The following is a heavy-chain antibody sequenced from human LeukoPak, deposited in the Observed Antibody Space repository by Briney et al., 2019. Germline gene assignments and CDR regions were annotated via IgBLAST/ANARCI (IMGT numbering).Heavy chain of an antibody. J-gene: IGHJ6*03. CDR3: ARVLYYYYYMDV. D-gene: IGHD2-15*01. CDR2: IYYSGST. Sequence: SETLSLTCTVSGGSISSSSYYWGWIRQPPGKGLEWIGSIYYSGSTNYNPSLKSRVTISVDTSKNQFSLKLSSVAAADTAVYYCARVLYYYYYMDVWGKGTTVTVSS. CDR1: GGSISSSSYY. V-gene: IGHV4-39*07.